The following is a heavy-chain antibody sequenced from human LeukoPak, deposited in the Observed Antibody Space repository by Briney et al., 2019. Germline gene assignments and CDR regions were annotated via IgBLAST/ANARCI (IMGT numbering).Heavy chain of an antibody. CDR2: IYYSGST. CDR3: ARDRAVLVSGSYGYYCYMDV. Sequence: PSETLSLTCTVSGRSITSSYSSSIRQPPGKGLEWNVYIYYSGSTNYNPSLKSRVTISVDTSKNQFSLKLSSVTAADTAVYYCARDRAVLVSGSYGYYCYMDVWGKGTTVTVSS. D-gene: IGHD1-26*01. CDR1: GRSITSSY. V-gene: IGHV4-59*01. J-gene: IGHJ6*03.